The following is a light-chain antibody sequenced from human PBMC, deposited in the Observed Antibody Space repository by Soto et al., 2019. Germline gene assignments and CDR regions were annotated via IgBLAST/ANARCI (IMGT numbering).Light chain of an antibody. J-gene: IGKJ2*01. CDR3: LQGYNYPYT. Sequence: AIQMTQSPSSLSASVGDRVTITCRASQAIRNELGWYQQKPGKAPNLVIYAASSLQSGVPSRFSGSGSGTDFTLTISSLQPEDFATYYCLQGYNYPYTFGQGTQL. CDR1: QAIRNE. V-gene: IGKV1-6*01. CDR2: AAS.